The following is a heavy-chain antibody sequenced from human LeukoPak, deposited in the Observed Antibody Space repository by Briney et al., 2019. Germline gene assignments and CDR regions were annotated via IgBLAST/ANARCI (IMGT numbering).Heavy chain of an antibody. Sequence: PGGSLRLSCAASGFTFSSYGMHRVRQAPGKGLEWVAFIRYDGSNKYYADSVKGRFTISRDNSKNTLYLQMNSLRAEDTAVYYCANIPRGSSSPGAFDIWGQGTMVTVSS. CDR2: IRYDGSNK. V-gene: IGHV3-30*02. D-gene: IGHD6-13*01. J-gene: IGHJ3*02. CDR1: GFTFSSYG. CDR3: ANIPRGSSSPGAFDI.